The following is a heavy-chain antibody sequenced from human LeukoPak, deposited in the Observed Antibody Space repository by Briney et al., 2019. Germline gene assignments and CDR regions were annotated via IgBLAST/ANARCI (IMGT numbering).Heavy chain of an antibody. V-gene: IGHV4-39*07. CDR1: GFTFSSYE. J-gene: IGHJ5*02. D-gene: IGHD3-22*01. CDR3: ARDLNYDSSGYPFDP. CDR2: IYYSGST. Sequence: GSLRLSCAASGFTFSSYEMNWVRQPPGKGLEWIGSIYYSGSTYYNPSLKSRVTISVDTSKNQFSLKLSSVTAADTAVYYCARDLNYDSSGYPFDPWGQGTLVTVSS.